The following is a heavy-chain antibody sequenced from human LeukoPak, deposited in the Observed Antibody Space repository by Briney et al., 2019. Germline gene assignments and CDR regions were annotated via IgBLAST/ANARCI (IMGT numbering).Heavy chain of an antibody. CDR3: ARVALYGDRGDYFDY. CDR2: IHHSGST. Sequence: SETLSLTCIVSGYSISSGYYWGWIRQPPGKGLEWIGNIHHSGSTYYNPSLKSRVTTSVDTSKNQLSLKLSSVTAADTAVYYCARVALYGDRGDYFDYWGQGTLVTVSS. CDR1: GYSISSGYY. D-gene: IGHD4-17*01. J-gene: IGHJ4*02. V-gene: IGHV4-38-2*02.